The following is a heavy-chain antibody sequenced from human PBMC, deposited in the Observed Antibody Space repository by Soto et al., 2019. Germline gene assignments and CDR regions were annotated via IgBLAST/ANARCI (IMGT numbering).Heavy chain of an antibody. V-gene: IGHV3-23*01. CDR2: ISGSGSSR. CDR1: GFTFSTYA. D-gene: IGHD2-21*01. CDR3: ARDWHTVILSVPIPNYNYGMDV. Sequence: GVSLRLSCAASGFTFSTYAMSWVRQAPGKGLEWVSAISGSGSSRYYADSAKGRFTISRDNSKNTLFLQLNSLRAEDTAVYYCARDWHTVILSVPIPNYNYGMDVWGQGTTVTVSS. J-gene: IGHJ6*02.